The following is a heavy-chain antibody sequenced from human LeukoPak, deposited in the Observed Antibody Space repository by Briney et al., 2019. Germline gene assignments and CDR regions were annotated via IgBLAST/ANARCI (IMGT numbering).Heavy chain of an antibody. J-gene: IGHJ4*02. CDR2: IYTTGTT. V-gene: IGHV4-4*07. CDR3: ARHGYTASHYFLDY. D-gene: IGHD3-16*01. CDR1: SGSINSYY. Sequence: SETLSLTCTVSSGSINSYYWGWVRQPAGRGLEWIGRIYTTGTTHFNPSLKSRLTMSVDTSKRQFSLNLRSVTAADTAIYFCARHGYTASHYFLDYWGQGILVTVSS.